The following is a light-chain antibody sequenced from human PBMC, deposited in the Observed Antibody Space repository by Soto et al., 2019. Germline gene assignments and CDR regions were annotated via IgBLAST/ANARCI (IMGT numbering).Light chain of an antibody. J-gene: IGKJ3*01. Sequence: EIVLTQSPGTLSLSPGERATLSCRASQSVSSSYLAWYQQKPGQAPRLLIYGASSRATGIPDRFSGSGSGKDFTLTISRLEPEDFAVYYCQQYGSLWFTFGPGHKVDIK. CDR2: GAS. V-gene: IGKV3-20*01. CDR1: QSVSSSY. CDR3: QQYGSLWFT.